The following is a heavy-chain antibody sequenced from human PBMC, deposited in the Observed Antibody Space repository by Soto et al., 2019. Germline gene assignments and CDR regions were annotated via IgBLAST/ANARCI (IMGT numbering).Heavy chain of an antibody. D-gene: IGHD3-9*01. J-gene: IGHJ5*02. Sequence: PSETLSLTCTVSGGSISSYYWSWIRQPPGKGLEWIGYIYYSGSTNYNPSLKSRVTISVDTSKNQFSLKLSSVTAADTVVYYCARNWDYDILTGYYKGWFDPWGQGTLVTVSS. CDR1: GGSISSYY. CDR3: ARNWDYDILTGYYKGWFDP. CDR2: IYYSGST. V-gene: IGHV4-59*01.